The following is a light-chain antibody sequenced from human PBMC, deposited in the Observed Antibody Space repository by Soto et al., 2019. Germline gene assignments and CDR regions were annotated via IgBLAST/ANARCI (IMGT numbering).Light chain of an antibody. CDR1: QSVSSY. Sequence: EIVLTQSPATLSLSPGERATLSCRASQSVSSYLASYQQKPGQAPRLLIYDASNRATGIPARFSGSGSGTDFTLTISSLEPEDSAVYYCQQRSNWPPSLTFGGGTKVEIK. J-gene: IGKJ4*01. CDR3: QQRSNWPPSLT. CDR2: DAS. V-gene: IGKV3-11*01.